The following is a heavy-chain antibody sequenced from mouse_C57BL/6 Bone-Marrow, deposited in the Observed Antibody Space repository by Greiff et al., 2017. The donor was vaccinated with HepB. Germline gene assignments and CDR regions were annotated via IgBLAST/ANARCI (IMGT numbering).Heavy chain of an antibody. CDR2: IHPNSGST. J-gene: IGHJ3*01. V-gene: IGHV1-64*01. CDR1: GYTFTSYW. CDR3: ERSDVWLAY. Sequence: QVQLQQPGAELVKPGASVKLSCKASGYTFTSYWMHWVKQRPGQGLEWIGMIHPNSGSTNYNEKFKSKATLTVDKSSSTAYMQLSSLTSEDSAVYYCERSDVWLAYWGQGTLVTVSA.